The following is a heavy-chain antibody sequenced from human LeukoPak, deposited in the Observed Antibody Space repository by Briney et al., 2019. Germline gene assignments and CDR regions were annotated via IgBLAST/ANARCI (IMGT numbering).Heavy chain of an antibody. V-gene: IGHV4-39*01. D-gene: IGHD3-10*01. CDR3: ARRGGDWFGELFGWFDP. Sequence: SETLSLTCTVSGGSISSSSYYWGWIRQPPGKGLEWIGSIYYSGSTYYNPSLKSRVTISVDTSKNQFSLKLSSVTAADTAVYYCARRGGDWFGELFGWFDPWGQGTLVTVSS. J-gene: IGHJ5*02. CDR2: IYYSGST. CDR1: GGSISSSSYY.